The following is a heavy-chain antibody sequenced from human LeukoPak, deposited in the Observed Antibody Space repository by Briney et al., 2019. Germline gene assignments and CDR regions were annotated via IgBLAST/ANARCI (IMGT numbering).Heavy chain of an antibody. V-gene: IGHV4-39*07. CDR1: GGSISSGSYY. Sequence: SETLSLTCTVSGGSISSGSYYWSWIRQPPGKGLEWIGEINHSGSTNYNPSLKSRVTISVDTSKNQFSLKLSSVTAADTAVYYCARGTPYDFWSGYSTGFDPWGQGTLVTVSS. J-gene: IGHJ5*02. CDR3: ARGTPYDFWSGYSTGFDP. D-gene: IGHD3-3*01. CDR2: INHSGST.